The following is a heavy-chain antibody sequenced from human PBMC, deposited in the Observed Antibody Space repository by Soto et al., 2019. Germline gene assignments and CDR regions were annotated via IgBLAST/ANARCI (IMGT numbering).Heavy chain of an antibody. Sequence: QVQLVQSGAEVKKPGASVKVSCKASGYTFTSYDINWVRQATGQGLEWMGWMNPNSGNTGYAQKFQGRVTMTRNTSISTAYMELGSLRSEDTAVYYCARDSWSYYYYGMDVWGQGTTVTVSS. CDR2: MNPNSGNT. CDR1: GYTFTSYD. J-gene: IGHJ6*02. D-gene: IGHD1-26*01. CDR3: ARDSWSYYYYGMDV. V-gene: IGHV1-8*01.